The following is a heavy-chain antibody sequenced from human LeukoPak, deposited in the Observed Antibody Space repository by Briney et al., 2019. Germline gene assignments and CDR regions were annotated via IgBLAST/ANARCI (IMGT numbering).Heavy chain of an antibody. Sequence: PSETLSLTCTVSGGSISSGGYYWSWIRQPPGKGLEWIGYIYHSGSTYYNPSLKSRVTISVDTSKNQFSLKLSSVTAADTAVYYCARDPILFDYYYMDVWGKGTTVTVSS. V-gene: IGHV4-30-2*01. D-gene: IGHD2/OR15-2a*01. CDR3: ARDPILFDYYYMDV. CDR2: IYHSGST. CDR1: GGSISSGGYY. J-gene: IGHJ6*03.